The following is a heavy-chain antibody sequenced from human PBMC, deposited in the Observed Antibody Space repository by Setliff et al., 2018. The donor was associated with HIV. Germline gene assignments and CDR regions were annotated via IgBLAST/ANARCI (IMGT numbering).Heavy chain of an antibody. CDR1: GGSISSGSYY. J-gene: IGHJ3*02. CDR3: ARVLHYGSGSYAFDI. CDR2: IYTSGST. V-gene: IGHV4-61*02. Sequence: SETLSLTCTVSGGSISSGSYYWSWIRQPAGKGLEWIGRIYTSGSTNYNPSLESRVTISVDTSKNQFSLKLSSVTAADTAVYYCARVLHYGSGSYAFDIWGQGTMVTVSS. D-gene: IGHD3-10*01.